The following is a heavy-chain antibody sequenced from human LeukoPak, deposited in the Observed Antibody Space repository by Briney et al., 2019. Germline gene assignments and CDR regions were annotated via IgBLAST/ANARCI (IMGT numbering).Heavy chain of an antibody. V-gene: IGHV5-51*01. CDR1: GYRFTSYW. D-gene: IGHD3-16*01. CDR2: IYPGDSDT. CDR3: ARFPFTFGGVPYYFDY. Sequence: GASLKISCKGSGYRFTSYWIGWVRPMPGKGLEWMGIIYPGDSDTRYSPSFQGQVTISADKSISTAYLQWSSLKASDTAMYYCARFPFTFGGVPYYFDYWGQGTLVTVSS. J-gene: IGHJ4*02.